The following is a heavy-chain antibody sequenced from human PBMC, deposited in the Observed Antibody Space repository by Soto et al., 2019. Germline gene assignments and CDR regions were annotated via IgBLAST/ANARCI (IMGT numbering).Heavy chain of an antibody. D-gene: IGHD4-17*01. J-gene: IGHJ6*03. CDR3: ASSKSFYGDYGLYYYYYMDV. CDR2: ISAYNGNT. CDR1: GYTFTSYG. Sequence: ASVKVSCKASGYTFTSYGISWVRQAPGQGLEWMGWISAYNGNTNYAQKLQGRVTMTTDTSTSTAYMELRSLRSDDTAVYYCASSKSFYGDYGLYYYYYMDVWGKGTTVTVSS. V-gene: IGHV1-18*01.